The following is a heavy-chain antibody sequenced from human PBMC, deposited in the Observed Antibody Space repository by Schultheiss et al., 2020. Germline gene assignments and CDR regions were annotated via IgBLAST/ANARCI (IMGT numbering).Heavy chain of an antibody. J-gene: IGHJ4*02. CDR3: AKASDYDILTGPVDY. D-gene: IGHD3-9*01. V-gene: IGHV3-9*01. CDR2: LTWNSGSI. Sequence: GGSMRLSCAASGFTFDDYAMHWVRQAPGKGLEWVSGLTWNSGSIGYADSVKGPFTISRDNAKNSLYLQMNSLRAEDTALYYCAKASDYDILTGPVDYWGKGTLVTVPS. CDR1: GFTFDDYA.